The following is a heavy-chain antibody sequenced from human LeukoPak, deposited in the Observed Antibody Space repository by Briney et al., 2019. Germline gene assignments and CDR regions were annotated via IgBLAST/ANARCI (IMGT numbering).Heavy chain of an antibody. V-gene: IGHV3-23*01. Sequence: QAGGSLRLSCAASGFTFSSYAMSWVRQAPGTGLEWVSAISGSGSNTYHADSVKGRFTISRDNSKNTLYLQMNSLRAEDTAVYYCAKVNTLKEGYSGYDRRSSSWYTAYGMDVWGQGTTVTVSS. CDR1: GFTFSSYA. D-gene: IGHD5-12*01. CDR2: ISGSGSNT. CDR3: AKVNTLKEGYSGYDRRSSSWYTAYGMDV. J-gene: IGHJ6*02.